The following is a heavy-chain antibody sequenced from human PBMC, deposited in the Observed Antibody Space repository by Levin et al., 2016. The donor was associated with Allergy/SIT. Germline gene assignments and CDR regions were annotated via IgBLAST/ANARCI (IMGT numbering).Heavy chain of an antibody. V-gene: IGHV3-7*01. CDR2: INQDGSEI. CDR1: GFTFRTYW. Sequence: GGSLRLSCAASGFTFRTYWMTWVRQAPGKGLEWVASINQDGSEIDYVDSVKGRFTISRDNAKNTLYLQMNSLRAEDTAVYYCSKVMTDWGQGTLVTVSS. CDR3: SKVMTD. J-gene: IGHJ4*02.